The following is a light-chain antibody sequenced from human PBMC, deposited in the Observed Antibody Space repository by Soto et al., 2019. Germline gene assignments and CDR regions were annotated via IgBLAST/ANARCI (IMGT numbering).Light chain of an antibody. CDR2: AAS. Sequence: DIQMTQSPSSLSASVGGRVTITCRASQGISTYLNCYQQKPGKAPKLLIYAASSLQSGVPSRFSGSGSETDFTLTISSLQPEDFATYSCQQSYSTTWTFGQGTKVEIK. V-gene: IGKV1-39*01. J-gene: IGKJ1*01. CDR1: QGISTY. CDR3: QQSYSTTWT.